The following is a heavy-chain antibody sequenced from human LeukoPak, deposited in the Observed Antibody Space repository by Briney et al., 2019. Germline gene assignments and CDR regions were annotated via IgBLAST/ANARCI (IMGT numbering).Heavy chain of an antibody. V-gene: IGHV4-30-4*01. J-gene: IGHJ4*02. Sequence: SETLSLTCTVSGASISSGDHYGSWIRQPPGKGLGWIGCIDLWGSTYNNPSPKSRVTISVDTSNNQFSLKLSSVTAADTAIYDCARYCSGTSCHGPFEFWGPGTLVTVYS. CDR2: IDLWGST. CDR1: GASISSGDHY. D-gene: IGHD2-2*01. CDR3: ARYCSGTSCHGPFEF.